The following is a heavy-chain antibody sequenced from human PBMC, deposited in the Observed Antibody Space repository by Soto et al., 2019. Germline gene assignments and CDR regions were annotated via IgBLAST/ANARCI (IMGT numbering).Heavy chain of an antibody. J-gene: IGHJ6*02. V-gene: IGHV4-34*01. CDR1: GGSFSDYH. D-gene: IGHD5-18*01. Sequence: XATLSLTCVVCGGSFSDYHWAWIRQPPGKGLEWIGEIKPSGRTTYNPSLKSRVIISRDTSKNHLSLRLSAVTAADTAVYYCARAAGSYEYSMDVWGQGTTVTVSS. CDR2: IKPSGRT. CDR3: ARAAGSYEYSMDV.